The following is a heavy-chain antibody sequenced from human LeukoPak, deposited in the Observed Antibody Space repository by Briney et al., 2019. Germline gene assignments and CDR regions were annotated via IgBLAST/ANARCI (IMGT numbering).Heavy chain of an antibody. CDR3: ARQEAAVAGTN. Sequence: GESLQISCKGSGYSFTSYWIGWVRQLPGKGLEWMGIIYPGDSDTRHSPSFQGQVTISADKSISTAYLQWSSLKASDTAMYYCARQEAAVAGTNWGQGTLVTVSS. CDR1: GYSFTSYW. CDR2: IYPGDSDT. J-gene: IGHJ4*02. V-gene: IGHV5-51*01. D-gene: IGHD6-19*01.